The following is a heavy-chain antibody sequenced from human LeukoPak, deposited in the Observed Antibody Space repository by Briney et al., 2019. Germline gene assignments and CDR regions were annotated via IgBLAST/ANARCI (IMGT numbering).Heavy chain of an antibody. CDR3: GAYDSSGRLDF. V-gene: IGHV4-38-2*02. J-gene: IGHJ4*01. Sequence: SKTLSLTCTVSGYSIFSGYYWGWIRQAPGKGLEWIGSFHHTGGNHYNPSLQSRVTISVDTTGNELSLEMGSVTAADTAVYYCGAYDSSGRLDFWGHGTRVTVSS. D-gene: IGHD3-22*01. CDR2: FHHTGGN. CDR1: GYSIFSGYY.